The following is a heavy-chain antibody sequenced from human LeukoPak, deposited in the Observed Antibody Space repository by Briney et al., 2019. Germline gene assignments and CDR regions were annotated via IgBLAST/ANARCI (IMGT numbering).Heavy chain of an antibody. CDR3: AKDRCSNGIGCYYYYMDV. CDR2: IQYDRTNE. J-gene: IGHJ6*03. Sequence: GGSLRLSCAASGFTFSSYGMIWVRQAPGKGLEWVAYIQYDRTNEQYAHSVRGRFRISRDNSKNILYLQMNSLRTEDTAVYYCAKDRCSNGIGCYYYYMDVWGKGTTVTISS. D-gene: IGHD2-8*01. CDR1: GFTFSSYG. V-gene: IGHV3-30*02.